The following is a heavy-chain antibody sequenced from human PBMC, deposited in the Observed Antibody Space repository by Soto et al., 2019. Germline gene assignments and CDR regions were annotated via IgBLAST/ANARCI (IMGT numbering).Heavy chain of an antibody. V-gene: IGHV1-8*01. CDR3: ARGRKGSSWSLRTGGMDV. J-gene: IGHJ6*02. CDR2: MNPNSGNT. D-gene: IGHD6-13*01. Sequence: EASVKVSCKASGYTFTSYDINWVRQATGQGLEWMGWMNPNSGNTGYAQKFQGRVTMTRNTSISTAYMELSSLRSEDTAVYYCARGRKGSSWSLRTGGMDVWGQGTTVTV. CDR1: GYTFTSYD.